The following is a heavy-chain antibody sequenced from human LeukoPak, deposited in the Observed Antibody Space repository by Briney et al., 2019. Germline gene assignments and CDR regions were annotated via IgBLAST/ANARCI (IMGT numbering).Heavy chain of an antibody. CDR2: IYSGGST. CDR3: ARAGFYPLTGTTHIDY. Sequence: QAGGSLRLSCAASGFTVSSNYMSWVRQAPGKGLEWVSVIYSGGSTYYADSVKGRFTISRDNSKNTLYLQMNSLTSDDTAVYYCARAGFYPLTGTTHIDYWGQGTLVTVSS. J-gene: IGHJ4*02. CDR1: GFTVSSNY. D-gene: IGHD1-7*01. V-gene: IGHV3-53*05.